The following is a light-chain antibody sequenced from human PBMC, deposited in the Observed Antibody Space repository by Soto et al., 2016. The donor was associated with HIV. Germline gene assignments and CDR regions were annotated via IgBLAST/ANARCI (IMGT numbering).Light chain of an antibody. CDR2: QDS. V-gene: IGLV3-1*01. Sequence: SYDLTQPPSVSVSPGQTASITCSGDELGDKYVCWYQQKSGQSPVLVIYQDSKRPSGIPERFSGSISGNTATLTISGTQAMDEADYYCQAWDSSAVVFGGGTKLTVL. CDR1: ELGDKY. J-gene: IGLJ2*01. CDR3: QAWDSSAVV.